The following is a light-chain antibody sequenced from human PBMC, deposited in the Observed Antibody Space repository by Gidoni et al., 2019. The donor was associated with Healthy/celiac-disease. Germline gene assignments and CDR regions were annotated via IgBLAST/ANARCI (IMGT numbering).Light chain of an antibody. Sequence: EIVMTQSPATLSVFPGERATLSCRASESVGNNLAWYQQKVGQAPRLLIYSASTRATGIPARFSGSGSGTEFTLTISSLQSEDIAVYYCQQYDIWPPVTFGQGTKVEIK. CDR1: ESVGNN. V-gene: IGKV3-15*01. CDR3: QQYDIWPPVT. J-gene: IGKJ1*01. CDR2: SAS.